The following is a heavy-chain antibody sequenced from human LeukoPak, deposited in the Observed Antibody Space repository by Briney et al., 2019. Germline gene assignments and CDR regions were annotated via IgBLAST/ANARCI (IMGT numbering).Heavy chain of an antibody. V-gene: IGHV3-74*01. CDR1: GFTFRSYW. CDR3: ARGASSGYRIDY. Sequence: GGSLRLSCAASGFTFRSYWMHWARQVPGKGLVWVSRISPDGGSTNYADSVKGRFTISRDNAKNTLYLQMNSLTGEDTALYYCARGASSGYRIDYWGQGTLVTVSS. J-gene: IGHJ4*02. D-gene: IGHD3-10*01. CDR2: ISPDGGST.